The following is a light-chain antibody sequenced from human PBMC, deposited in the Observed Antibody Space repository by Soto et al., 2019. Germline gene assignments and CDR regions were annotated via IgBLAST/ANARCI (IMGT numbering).Light chain of an antibody. CDR1: QSISIW. V-gene: IGKV1-5*01. J-gene: IGKJ1*01. CDR2: DAS. Sequence: DIQMTQSPSTLSASVGDRVTITCLAIQSISIWLSWYQQKPGKAPKLLIYDASSLESGVPSRFRGSGSGTDFTLTISSLQSEDFEVYYCQQYNNWPKMFGQGTKVDIK. CDR3: QQYNNWPKM.